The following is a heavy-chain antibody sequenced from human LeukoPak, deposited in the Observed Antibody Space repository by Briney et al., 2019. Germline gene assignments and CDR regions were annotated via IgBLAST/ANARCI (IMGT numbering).Heavy chain of an antibody. CDR2: IYSGGGT. V-gene: IGHV3-66*01. D-gene: IGHD4-17*01. J-gene: IGHJ4*02. CDR1: GFTLSSYG. Sequence: PGGSLRLSCAASGFTLSSYGMHWVRQAPGKGLEWVSVIYSGGGTYYADSVKGRFTISRDNSKNTLYLQMNSLRAEDTAVYYCVRDDRRYGDYGYFDYWGQGTLVTVSS. CDR3: VRDDRRYGDYGYFDY.